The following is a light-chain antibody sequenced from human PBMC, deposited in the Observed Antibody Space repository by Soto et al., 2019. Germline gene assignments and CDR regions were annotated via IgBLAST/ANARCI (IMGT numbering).Light chain of an antibody. CDR2: AAS. Sequence: ISMSPSLSSLSAFVGGRVPITCQASQDISNYFNRYQQKPGKAPKLLIYAASSLQSGVPSRCSGSGSGTDVTLTIISLQPEDVATNYCQQSYSSPTWTFGQGTKVDIK. CDR3: QQSYSSPTWT. CDR1: QDISNY. J-gene: IGKJ1*01. V-gene: IGKV1-39*01.